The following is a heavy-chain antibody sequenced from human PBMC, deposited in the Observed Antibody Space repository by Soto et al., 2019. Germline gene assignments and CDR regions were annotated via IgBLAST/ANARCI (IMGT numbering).Heavy chain of an antibody. Sequence: QVQLVESGGGVVQPGTSLRLSCAASGFSFSSYAMHWVRQAPGKGLECVAALLYDGSNQNYAESVKGRFTISRANSKSTVYLQMNSLKAEDTAVYYCARDINDFWSGYLYWGQGTLVTVSS. V-gene: IGHV3-33*01. D-gene: IGHD3-3*01. CDR1: GFSFSSYA. CDR2: LLYDGSNQ. J-gene: IGHJ4*02. CDR3: ARDINDFWSGYLY.